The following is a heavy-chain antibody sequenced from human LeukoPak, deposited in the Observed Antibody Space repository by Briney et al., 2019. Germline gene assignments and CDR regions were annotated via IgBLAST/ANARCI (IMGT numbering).Heavy chain of an antibody. CDR2: IIPIFGTA. V-gene: IGHV1-69*13. J-gene: IGHJ4*02. Sequence: GASVKVSCKASGGTFSSYAISWVRQAPGQGLEWMGGIIPIFGTANYAQKFQGRVTITADESTSTAYMELRSLRSEDTAVYYCARGNHYYDSSGYYYDPFDYWGQGTLVTVSS. D-gene: IGHD3-22*01. CDR3: ARGNHYYDSSGYYYDPFDY. CDR1: GGTFSSYA.